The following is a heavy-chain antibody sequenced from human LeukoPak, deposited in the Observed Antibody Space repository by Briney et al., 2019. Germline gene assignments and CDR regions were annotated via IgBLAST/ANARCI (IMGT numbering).Heavy chain of an antibody. CDR3: ARSIRDPEEY. V-gene: IGHV3-30*04. CDR1: GFTFSNHV. D-gene: IGHD2-21*01. Sequence: PGGSLRLSCAPSGFTFSNHVMHWVRQAPGKGLEWVAVVSSDGKIKVYADSVKGRFTISRDNSENALYLQMNSLRDEDTALYYCARSIRDPEEYWGQGTPVTVSS. J-gene: IGHJ4*02. CDR2: VSSDGKIK.